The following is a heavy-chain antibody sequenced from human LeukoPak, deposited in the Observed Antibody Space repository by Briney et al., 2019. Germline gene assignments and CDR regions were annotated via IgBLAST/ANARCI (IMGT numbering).Heavy chain of an antibody. J-gene: IGHJ4*02. D-gene: IGHD2-2*02. V-gene: IGHV4-39*01. Sequence: PSETLSLTCTVSGGSITSSSYYWGWIRQPPGKGLEWIGSIYYFSGSTYYNPSLKSRVTISADTSKNQFSLKLSSVTAADTAVYYCARHEGTACSSTSCYTVPFDYWGQGTLVTVSS. CDR2: IYYFSGST. CDR1: GGSITSSSYY. CDR3: ARHEGTACSSTSCYTVPFDY.